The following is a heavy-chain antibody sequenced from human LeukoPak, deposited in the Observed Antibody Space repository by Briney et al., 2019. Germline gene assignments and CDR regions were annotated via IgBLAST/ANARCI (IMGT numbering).Heavy chain of an antibody. J-gene: IGHJ6*02. Sequence: GESLKISCKGSGYNFTNYWISWVRQMPGKGLEWMGIIYTGDSETRYSPSFQGQVTISADKSISTAYLQWSSLKASDTAIYYCARHGDDCSSTSCYYYYYYGMDVWGQGTTVTVSS. CDR1: GYNFTNYW. CDR2: IYTGDSET. V-gene: IGHV5-51*01. CDR3: ARHGDDCSSTSCYYYYYYGMDV. D-gene: IGHD2-2*01.